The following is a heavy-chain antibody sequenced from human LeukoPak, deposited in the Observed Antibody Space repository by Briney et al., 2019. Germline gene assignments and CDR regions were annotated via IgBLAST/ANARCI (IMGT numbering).Heavy chain of an antibody. CDR1: GFTFSSHA. D-gene: IGHD3-10*01. V-gene: IGHV3-23*01. J-gene: IGHJ6*03. CDR2: ISGSGGST. Sequence: GGSLRLSCAASGFTFSSHAMSWVRQAPGKGLEWVSAISGSGGSTYYADSVKGRFTISRDNSKNTLYLQMNSLRAEDTAVYYCAKDLVRGVIITHYYYYMDVWGKGTTVTVSS. CDR3: AKDLVRGVIITHYYYYMDV.